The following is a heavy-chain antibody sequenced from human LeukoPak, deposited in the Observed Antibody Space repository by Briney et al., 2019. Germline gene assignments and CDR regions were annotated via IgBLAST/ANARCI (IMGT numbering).Heavy chain of an antibody. CDR2: IHYSGST. Sequence: SETLSLTCTVSGGSISGFYWSWIRQPPGKGLEYIGYIHYSGSTNYNPSLKSRLTISVDTSKNQFSLKLSSVTAADMAVYYCARGPSVAAHLDYWGQGTLVTVSS. D-gene: IGHD5-12*01. V-gene: IGHV4-59*08. CDR1: GGSISGFY. CDR3: ARGPSVAAHLDY. J-gene: IGHJ4*02.